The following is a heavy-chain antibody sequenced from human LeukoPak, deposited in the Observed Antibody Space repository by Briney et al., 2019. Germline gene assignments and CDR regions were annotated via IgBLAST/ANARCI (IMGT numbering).Heavy chain of an antibody. V-gene: IGHV4-59*01. CDR3: ARAGGTSGSYGGYFDY. Sequence: SETLSLNCTVAGGSISSYYWSWLRQPPGQGLEGIGNIYYSGSTNYKPSLKSRVTISLDTSKNQFSLKLSSVTAADTAVYYCARAGGTSGSYGGYFDYWGQGTLVTVSS. D-gene: IGHD1-26*01. J-gene: IGHJ4*02. CDR1: GGSISSYY. CDR2: IYYSGST.